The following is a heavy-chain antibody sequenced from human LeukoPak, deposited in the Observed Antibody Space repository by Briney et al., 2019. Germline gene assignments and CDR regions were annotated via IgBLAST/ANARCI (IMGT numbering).Heavy chain of an antibody. CDR1: GGSISNYY. CDR2: ISYTGST. J-gene: IGHJ5*02. V-gene: IGHV4-59*01. D-gene: IGHD1-26*01. CDR3: ARTIKSGNYYWFDP. Sequence: SETLSLTCTVSGGSISNYYWSWIRQPPGEGLEWIGFISYTGSTNYNPSLKSRVTVSVDTSKNQSSLKVTSVTAADTAVYYCARTIKSGNYYWFDPWGQGTLVTVSS.